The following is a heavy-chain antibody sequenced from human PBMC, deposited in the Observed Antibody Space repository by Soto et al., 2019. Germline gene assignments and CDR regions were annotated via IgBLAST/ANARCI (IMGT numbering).Heavy chain of an antibody. CDR3: ASVNEWESQDWFDP. J-gene: IGHJ5*02. CDR1: GGTFSSYA. CDR2: IIPILGTA. V-gene: IGHV1-69*12. Sequence: QVQLVQSGAEVKKPGSSVKVSCKASGGTFSSYAISWVRQAPGQGLEWMGGIIPILGTANYEQKFQGRVTITADESTSTAYMELSSLSFKDTAVYYCASVNEWESQDWFDPWGQRTLVIVSS. D-gene: IGHD1-26*01.